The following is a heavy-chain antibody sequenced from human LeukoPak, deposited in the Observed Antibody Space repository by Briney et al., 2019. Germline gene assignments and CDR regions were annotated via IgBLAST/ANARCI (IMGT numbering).Heavy chain of an antibody. CDR2: IYYSGST. D-gene: IGHD6-13*01. J-gene: IGHJ4*02. V-gene: IGHV4-59*01. Sequence: PSETLSLTCTVSGGSISSYYLSWIRQPPGKGLEWIGYIYYSGSTNYNPSLKSRVTISVDTSKNQFSLKLSSVTAADTAVYYCARGGMAYFDYWGQGTLVTVSS. CDR3: ARGGMAYFDY. CDR1: GGSISSYY.